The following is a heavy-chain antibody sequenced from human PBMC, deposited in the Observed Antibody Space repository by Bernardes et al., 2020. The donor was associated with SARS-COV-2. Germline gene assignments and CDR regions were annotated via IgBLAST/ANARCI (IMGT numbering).Heavy chain of an antibody. CDR2: ISSSGGAT. V-gene: IGHV3-23*01. D-gene: IGHD6-25*01. J-gene: IGHJ4*02. CDR1: GFTFSSYA. CDR3: AKRGMGSGCSSGCYFDY. Sequence: GGSLRLSCAASGFTFSSYAMMWVRQVPGKGLEWVSSISSSGGATYYVDSVKGRFTISRDNSKNTLYLQLNSLRAEDTALYYCAKRGMGSGCSSGCYFDYWGQGTLVIVSS.